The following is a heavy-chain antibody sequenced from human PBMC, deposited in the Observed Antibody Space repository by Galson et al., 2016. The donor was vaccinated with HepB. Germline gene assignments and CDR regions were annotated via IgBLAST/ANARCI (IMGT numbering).Heavy chain of an antibody. CDR1: GYSFTSYW. CDR2: IYPGDSDT. D-gene: IGHD3-3*01. CDR3: ARRWYYDFWSGYFTGWFDP. V-gene: IGHV5-51*01. Sequence: QSGAEVKKPGESLKISCTGSGYSFTSYWIGWVRQMPGKGLEWMGIIYPGDSDTRYSPSFQGQVNISADKSISTAYLQWSSLKASDTAMYSCARRWYYDFWSGYFTGWFDPWGQGTLVTVSS. J-gene: IGHJ5*02.